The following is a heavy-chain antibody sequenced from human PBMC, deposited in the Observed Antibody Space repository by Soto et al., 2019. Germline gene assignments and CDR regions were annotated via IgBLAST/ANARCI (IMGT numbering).Heavy chain of an antibody. CDR1: GGSFSGYY. CDR2: INHSGST. Sequence: LETLSLTCAVYGGSFSGYYWSWIRQPPGKGLEWIGEINHSGSTNYNPSLKSRVTISVDTSKNQFSLKLSSLTAADTAVYYCVRHAQWITRAYWGQGSLVTVSS. D-gene: IGHD5-12*01. CDR3: VRHAQWITRAY. V-gene: IGHV4-34*01. J-gene: IGHJ4*02.